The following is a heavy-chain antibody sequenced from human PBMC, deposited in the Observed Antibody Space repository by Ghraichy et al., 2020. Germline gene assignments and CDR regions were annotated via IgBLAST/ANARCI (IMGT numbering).Heavy chain of an antibody. CDR3: AKAWGYCSAATCPSYNWFDP. CDR2: ISFSDANT. V-gene: IGHV3-23*01. CDR1: GFPFSSYA. Sequence: GGSLRLSCAASGFPFSSYAMSWVRQTPGKGLEWVSSISFSDANTYYAVSVKGRFTISRDNSKNTLYLQMNSLRADDTAVYYCAKAWGYCSAATCPSYNWFDPWGQGTLVTVSS. J-gene: IGHJ5*02. D-gene: IGHD2-15*01.